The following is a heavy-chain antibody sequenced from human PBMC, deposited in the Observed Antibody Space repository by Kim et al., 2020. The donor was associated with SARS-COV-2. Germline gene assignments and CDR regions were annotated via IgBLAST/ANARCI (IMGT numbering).Heavy chain of an antibody. J-gene: IGHJ3*02. CDR2: INHSGST. D-gene: IGHD3-16*02. Sequence: SETLSLTCAVYGGSFSGYYWSWIRQPPGKGLEWIGEINHSGSTNYNPSLKSRVTISVDTSKNQFSLKLSSVTAADTAVYYCASVRGAFDIWGQGTMVTFSS. V-gene: IGHV4-34*01. CDR1: GGSFSGYY. CDR3: ASVRGAFDI.